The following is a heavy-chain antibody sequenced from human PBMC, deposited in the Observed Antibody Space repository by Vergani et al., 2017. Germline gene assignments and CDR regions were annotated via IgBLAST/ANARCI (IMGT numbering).Heavy chain of an antibody. V-gene: IGHV1-2*02. CDR1: GYTFTGYY. Sequence: QVQLVQSGAEVKKPGASVKVSCKASGYTFTGYYMHWVRQAPGQGLEWMGWINPNSGGTNYAQKFQGRVTMTRDTSISTAYMELSRLRSDDTAVYYCPRVTGSNYYDSSGVDAFDIWGQGTMVTVSS. CDR3: PRVTGSNYYDSSGVDAFDI. D-gene: IGHD3-22*01. CDR2: INPNSGGT. J-gene: IGHJ3*02.